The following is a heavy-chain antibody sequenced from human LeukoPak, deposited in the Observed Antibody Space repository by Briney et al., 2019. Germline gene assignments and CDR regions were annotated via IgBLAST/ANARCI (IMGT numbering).Heavy chain of an antibody. CDR1: GLTFSSHA. J-gene: IGHJ4*02. CDR3: AREPGPGYFDY. D-gene: IGHD1-14*01. Sequence: GGSLRLSCAASGLTFSSHAMHWVRQAPGKGLEWVAVISHDGSDKHYTDSVKGRFTISRDNSRNTLYLQMNSQRAEDTAVYYCAREPGPGYFDYWGQGTLVTVSS. CDR2: ISHDGSDK. V-gene: IGHV3-30-3*01.